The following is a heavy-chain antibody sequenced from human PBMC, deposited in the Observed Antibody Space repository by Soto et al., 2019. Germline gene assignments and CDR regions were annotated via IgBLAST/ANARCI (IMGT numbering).Heavy chain of an antibody. CDR2: ITHSGST. Sequence: SETLSLTCAVYGGSFSAYSWSWIRQPPGKGLEWIGEITHSGSTYYNPSLKSRVTISVDTSKNQCALKLSSVTAADTAVYYCARSGRQPRGRRNWFDLGGQGTLVTVSS. J-gene: IGHJ5*02. CDR3: ARSGRQPRGRRNWFDL. V-gene: IGHV4-34*01. D-gene: IGHD3-10*01. CDR1: GGSFSAYS.